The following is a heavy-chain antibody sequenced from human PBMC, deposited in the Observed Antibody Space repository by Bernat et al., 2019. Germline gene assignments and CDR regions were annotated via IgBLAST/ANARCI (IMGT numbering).Heavy chain of an antibody. J-gene: IGHJ3*02. CDR3: ARDRPKYSSGWSDAFDI. Sequence: EVQLVESGGGLVKPGGSLRLPCAASGFTFSSYSMNWVRQAPGKGLEWVSSISSSSSYIYYADSVKGRFTISRDNAKNSLYLQMNSLRAEDTAVYYCARDRPKYSSGWSDAFDIWGQGTMVTVSS. V-gene: IGHV3-21*01. CDR1: GFTFSSYS. D-gene: IGHD6-19*01. CDR2: ISSSSSYI.